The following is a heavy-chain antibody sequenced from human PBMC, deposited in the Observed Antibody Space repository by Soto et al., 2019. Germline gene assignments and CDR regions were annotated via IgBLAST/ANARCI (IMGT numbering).Heavy chain of an antibody. CDR1: GGTFSSYA. D-gene: IGHD1-26*01. J-gene: IGHJ4*02. CDR2: ISAYNGNT. CDR3: ARKADSGSYFDY. Sequence: QVQLVQSGAEVKKPGSSVKVSCKASGGTFSSYAISWVRQAPGQGLEWMGWISAYNGNTNYAQKLQGRVTMTTDTSTSTAYMELRSLRSDDTAVYYCARKADSGSYFDYWGQGTLVTVSS. V-gene: IGHV1-18*01.